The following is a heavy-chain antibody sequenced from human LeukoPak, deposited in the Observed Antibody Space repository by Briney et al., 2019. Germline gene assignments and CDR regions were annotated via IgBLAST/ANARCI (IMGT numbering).Heavy chain of an antibody. CDR3: ARSRTLWGAFDI. D-gene: IGHD2-21*01. CDR1: GFTVSSNY. CDR2: IGTAGDP. J-gene: IGHJ3*02. Sequence: GGSLRLSCAASGFTVSSNYMSWVRQTTGKGLEWVSGIGTAGDPYYLDSVKGRFTISRENAKNSLYLQMNSLRAGDTAVYYCARSRTLWGAFDIWGQGTMVTVSS. V-gene: IGHV3-13*05.